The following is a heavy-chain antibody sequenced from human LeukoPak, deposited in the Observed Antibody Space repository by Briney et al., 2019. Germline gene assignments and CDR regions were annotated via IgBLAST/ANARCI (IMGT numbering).Heavy chain of an antibody. Sequence: GGSLRLSCAASGFTFSSYSMNWVRQAPGKGLEWVSSISSSSSYIYYADSVKGRFTISRDNAKNSLYLQMNSLRAEDTAVYYCARDRSGDSGYDSAFDIWGQGTMVTVSS. J-gene: IGHJ3*02. CDR3: ARDRSGDSGYDSAFDI. CDR2: ISSSSSYI. CDR1: GFTFSSYS. V-gene: IGHV3-21*01. D-gene: IGHD5-12*01.